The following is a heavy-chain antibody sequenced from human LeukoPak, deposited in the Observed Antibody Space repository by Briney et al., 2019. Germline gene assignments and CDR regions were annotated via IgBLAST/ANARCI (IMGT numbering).Heavy chain of an antibody. CDR2: INSDGSST. V-gene: IGHV3-74*01. CDR1: GFTFSSYA. J-gene: IGHJ3*02. D-gene: IGHD3-9*01. CDR3: ARARYDILTGYYTTPGAFDI. Sequence: GGSLRLSCAASGFTFSSYAMSWVRQAPGKGLVWVSRINSDGSSTSYADSVKGRFTISRDNAKNTLYLQMSSLRAEDTAVYYCARARYDILTGYYTTPGAFDIWGQGTMVTVSS.